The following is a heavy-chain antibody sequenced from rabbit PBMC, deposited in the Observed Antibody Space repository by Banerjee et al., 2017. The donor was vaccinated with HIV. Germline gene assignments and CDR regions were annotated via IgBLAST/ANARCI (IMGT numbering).Heavy chain of an antibody. D-gene: IGHD1-1*01. CDR1: GFSFSDRDV. CDR3: ARDLGSVVGWNFKL. CDR2: IKTDTGKA. V-gene: IGHV1S45*01. Sequence: QEQLEESGRGLVRPEGSLTLTCKASGFSFSDRDVMCWVRQAPGKGLQWIACIKTDTGKAVYATWAKGRFTISRTSSTTVTLQMTSLTAADTATHFCARDLGSVVGWNFKLWGPGTLVTVS. J-gene: IGHJ4*01.